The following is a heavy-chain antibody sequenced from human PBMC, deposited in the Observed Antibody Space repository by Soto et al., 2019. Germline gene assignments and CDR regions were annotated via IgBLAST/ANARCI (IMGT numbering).Heavy chain of an antibody. CDR2: IYYSGST. J-gene: IGHJ4*02. V-gene: IGHV4-31*03. D-gene: IGHD6-6*01. CDR1: GDSINSGDYY. CDR3: ARVGSAAPGYFDY. Sequence: QVQLQESGPGLVKPSQTLSLTCSVSGDSINSGDYYWSWIRQHPGKGLEWIGNIYYSGSTYYNPSLKRRLTMSVDTSKNQFSVKLSSVTAADTAVYYCARVGSAAPGYFDYWGQGTLVTVSS.